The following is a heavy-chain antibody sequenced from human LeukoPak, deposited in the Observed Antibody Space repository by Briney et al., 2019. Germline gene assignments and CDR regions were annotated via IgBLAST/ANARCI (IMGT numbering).Heavy chain of an antibody. CDR2: IWYDGSNK. V-gene: IGHV3-33*01. CDR3: ARGGYYDSSGYYVYYFDY. Sequence: GGSLRLSCAASGFTFSSYGMHWVRQAPGKGLEWVAVIWYDGSNKYYADSVKGRFTNSRDNSKNTLYLQMNSLRAEDTAVYYCARGGYYDSSGYYVYYFDYWGQGTLVTVSS. CDR1: GFTFSSYG. J-gene: IGHJ4*02. D-gene: IGHD3-22*01.